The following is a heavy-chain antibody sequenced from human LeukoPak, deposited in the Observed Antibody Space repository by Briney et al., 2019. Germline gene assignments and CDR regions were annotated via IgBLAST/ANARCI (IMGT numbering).Heavy chain of an antibody. J-gene: IGHJ4*02. CDR2: IKQDGSEK. CDR3: ARATSYYDFWSGYYKADY. D-gene: IGHD3-3*01. V-gene: IGHV3-7*01. Sequence: GGSLRLSCAASGFTFSSYWMSWVRQAPGKGLEWVPNIKQDGSEKYYVDSVKGRFTISRDNAKNSLYLQMNSLRAEDTAVYYCARATSYYDFWSGYYKADYWGQGTLVTVSS. CDR1: GFTFSSYW.